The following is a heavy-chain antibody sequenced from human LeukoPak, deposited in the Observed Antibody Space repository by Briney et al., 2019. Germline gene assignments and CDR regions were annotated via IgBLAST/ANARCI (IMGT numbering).Heavy chain of an antibody. V-gene: IGHV1-69*13. CDR2: IIPIFGTA. J-gene: IGHJ4*02. CDR1: GGTFSSYA. Sequence: ASVKVSCKASGGTFSSYAISWVRQAPGQGLEWMGGIIPIFGTANYAQKFQGRVTITADESTSTAYMELSSLRSEDTAVYYCARAGHNYDSSGNQYYFDCWGQGTLVTVSS. CDR3: ARAGHNYDSSGNQYYFDC. D-gene: IGHD3-22*01.